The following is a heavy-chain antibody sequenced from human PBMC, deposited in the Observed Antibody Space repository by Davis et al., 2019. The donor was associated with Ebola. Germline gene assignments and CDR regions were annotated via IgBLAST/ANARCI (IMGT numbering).Heavy chain of an antibody. D-gene: IGHD5-12*01. CDR3: ARDRHIVAPVFDY. J-gene: IGHJ4*02. V-gene: IGHV3-21*04. CDR1: GFTFSSYS. Sequence: GGSLRLSCAASGFTFSSYSMNWVRQAPGKGLEWVSSISSSSSYIYYADSVKGRFTISRDNAKNSLYLQMNSLRAEDTAVYYCARDRHIVAPVFDYWGQGTLVTVSS. CDR2: ISSSSSYI.